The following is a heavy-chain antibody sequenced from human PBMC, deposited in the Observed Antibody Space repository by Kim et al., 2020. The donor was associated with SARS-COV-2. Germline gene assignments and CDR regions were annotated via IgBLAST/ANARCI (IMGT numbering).Heavy chain of an antibody. CDR3: IKGDDKVGYDYYGMKV. D-gene: IGHD3-16*01. CDR2: ISWNRDIT. J-gene: IGHJ6*02. V-gene: IGHV3-9*01. Sequence: GGSLRLSCAASGFIVNDYVMHWVRQVPGKGLEWVSGISWNRDITGYADSVKGRFTISRDNAQNILYLQMNSLKPEDTALYYCIKGDDKVGYDYYGMKVWGQGTTVTVSS. CDR1: GFIVNDYV.